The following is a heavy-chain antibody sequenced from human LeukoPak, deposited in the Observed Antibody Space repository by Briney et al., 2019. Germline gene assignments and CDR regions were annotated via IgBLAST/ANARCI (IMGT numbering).Heavy chain of an antibody. V-gene: IGHV1-69*05. J-gene: IGHJ6*03. CDR2: IIPIFGTA. CDR1: GGTFSSYA. CDR3: ARTRQDIVVVPAAIPYYMDV. Sequence: SVKVSCKASGGTFSSYAISWVRQAPGQGREWMGGIIPIFGTANYAQKFQGRVTITTDESTSTAYMELSSLRSEDTAVYYCARTRQDIVVVPAAIPYYMDVWGKGTTVTVPS. D-gene: IGHD2-2*02.